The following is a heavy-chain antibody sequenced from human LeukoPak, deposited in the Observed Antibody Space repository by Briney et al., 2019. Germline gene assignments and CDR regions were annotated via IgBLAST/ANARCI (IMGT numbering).Heavy chain of an antibody. J-gene: IGHJ4*02. V-gene: IGHV3-30*04. CDR1: GFTFSSYA. CDR3: ARAPWLQFMMIDY. D-gene: IGHD5-24*01. Sequence: GGSLRLSSAASGFTFSSYAMHWVRQAPGKGLEWVAVISYDGSNKYYADSVKGRFTISRDNSKNTLYLQMNSLRAEDTAVYYCARAPWLQFMMIDYWGQGTLVTVSS. CDR2: ISYDGSNK.